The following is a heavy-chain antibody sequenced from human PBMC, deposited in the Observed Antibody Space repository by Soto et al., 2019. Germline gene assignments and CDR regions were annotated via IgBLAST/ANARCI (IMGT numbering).Heavy chain of an antibody. V-gene: IGHV3-53*01. Sequence: GGALRLSCAASGFIFSSNYMYWVRQAPGKGLEWVSVINNGDKTDYADSVKGRFTISRDNSKNTLYLRMTGLRAEDTAVYYCAADSGAYDSFPDDWGQGTLVTVSS. CDR1: GFIFSSNY. J-gene: IGHJ4*02. CDR2: INNGDKT. D-gene: IGHD5-12*01. CDR3: AADSGAYDSFPDD.